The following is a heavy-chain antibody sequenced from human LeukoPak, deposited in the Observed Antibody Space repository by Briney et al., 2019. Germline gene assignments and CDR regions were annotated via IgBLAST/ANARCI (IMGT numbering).Heavy chain of an antibody. CDR3: VSKSSDHGELRFDY. CDR2: IYYIGST. Sequence: SETLSLTCTISGGSTNTYYWSWIRQPPGKGLEWIGYIYYIGSTNYSPSLKSRATISVDTSKNQFSLKLSSVTAADTAVYYCVSKSSDHGELRFDYWGQGALVTVSS. J-gene: IGHJ4*02. V-gene: IGHV4-59*01. CDR1: GGSTNTYY. D-gene: IGHD4-17*01.